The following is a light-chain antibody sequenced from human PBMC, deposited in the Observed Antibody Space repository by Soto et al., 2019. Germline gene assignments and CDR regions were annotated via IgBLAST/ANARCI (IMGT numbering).Light chain of an antibody. V-gene: IGLV2-14*01. J-gene: IGLJ2*01. CDR1: SSDIGNYDF. Sequence: QSALTQPASVSGSPGQSITISCTGTSSDIGNYDFVSWYQQVPGTAPKAMIYEVSSRPSGVSNRFSGSKSGNTASLTISGPQADDEAYYYCSSYTTRTSFILFGGGTKVTVL. CDR3: SSYTTRTSFIL. CDR2: EVS.